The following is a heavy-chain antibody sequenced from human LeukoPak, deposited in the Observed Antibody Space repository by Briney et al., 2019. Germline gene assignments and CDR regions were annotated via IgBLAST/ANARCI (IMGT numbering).Heavy chain of an antibody. V-gene: IGHV3-23*01. CDR1: GFTFSSHG. J-gene: IGHJ4*02. D-gene: IGHD6-13*01. CDR3: AKASRDIPAAGPSGYYFDY. Sequence: GGSLRLSCAASGFTFSSHGMNWVRQAPGKGLEWVSGISPSGGITYYTDSVKGRFTISRDNSKNTVSLQMNSLRGEDTAVYYCAKASRDIPAAGPSGYYFDYWGQGTLVTVSS. CDR2: ISPSGGIT.